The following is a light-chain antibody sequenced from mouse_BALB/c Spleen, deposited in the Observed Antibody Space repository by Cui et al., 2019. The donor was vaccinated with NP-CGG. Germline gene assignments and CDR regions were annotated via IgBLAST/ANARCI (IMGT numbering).Light chain of an antibody. Sequence: QAAVTQESALTTSPGETVTLTCRSSTGAITTSNYANWVQEKPDHLFTGLIGGTNNRAPGVPARFSGSLIGDKAALTITGAQTEDEAIYFCALWCSNHWVFGGGIKLTVL. CDR2: GTN. CDR1: TGAITTSNY. V-gene: IGLV1*01. CDR3: ALWCSNHWV. J-gene: IGLJ1*01.